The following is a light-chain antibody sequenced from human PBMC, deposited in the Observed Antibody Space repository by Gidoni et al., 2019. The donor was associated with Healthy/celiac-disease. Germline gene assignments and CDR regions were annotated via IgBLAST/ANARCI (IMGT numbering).Light chain of an antibody. CDR2: LGS. Sequence: IVMTQSPLSLPVTPGEPASISCRSGQSLLHSNGYNYLDWYLQKPGQSPQLLIYLGSNRASGVPDRFSGSGSGTDFTLQISRVEAEDVGIYYCMQSRQSPFTFGPGTKSGYQT. CDR3: MQSRQSPFT. J-gene: IGKJ3*01. V-gene: IGKV2-28*01. CDR1: QSLLHSNGYNY.